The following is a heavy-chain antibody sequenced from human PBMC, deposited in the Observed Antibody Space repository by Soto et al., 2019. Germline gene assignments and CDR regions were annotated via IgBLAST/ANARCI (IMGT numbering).Heavy chain of an antibody. CDR1: GGTFSSSA. D-gene: IGHD3-22*01. Sequence: QVQLVQSGAEVKKPGSSVKVSCKASGGTFSSSAISWVRQAPGQGLEWMGGIIPILGTANYAQKFQGKVTITAHESTSTAYVELSSLRSEDTAVYYCARGDLQYSDNSGKVDAFDVWGQGTVVTVSS. V-gene: IGHV1-69*12. CDR3: ARGDLQYSDNSGKVDAFDV. J-gene: IGHJ3*01. CDR2: IIPILGTA.